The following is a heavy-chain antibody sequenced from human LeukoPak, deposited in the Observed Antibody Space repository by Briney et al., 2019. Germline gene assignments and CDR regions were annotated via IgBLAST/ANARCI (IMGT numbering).Heavy chain of an antibody. V-gene: IGHV4-59*01. CDR1: GGSISSDY. CDR3: ARDNWNYGSSMDV. Sequence: TSETLSLTCTVSGGSISSDYWSWIRQPPGKGLEWIGYIYYRGSTNYNPSLKSRVTISVDTSKNQFSLKLSSVTAADTAVYYCARDNWNYGSSMDVWGQGTTVTVSS. CDR2: IYYRGST. D-gene: IGHD1-7*01. J-gene: IGHJ6*02.